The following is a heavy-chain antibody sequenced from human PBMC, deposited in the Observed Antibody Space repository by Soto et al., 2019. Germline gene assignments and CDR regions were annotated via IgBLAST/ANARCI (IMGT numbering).Heavy chain of an antibody. J-gene: IGHJ3*02. D-gene: IGHD6-19*01. CDR1: GFTFSSHA. CDR2: ISGSGGST. CDR3: AKARSSGWYAVDAFDI. V-gene: IGHV3-23*01. Sequence: PVGSLRLSCAASGFTFSSHAMSWVRQAPGKGLEWVSAISGSGGSTYYADSVKGRFTISRDNSKNTLYLQMNSLGAEDTAVYYCAKARSSGWYAVDAFDIWGQGAMVTVSS.